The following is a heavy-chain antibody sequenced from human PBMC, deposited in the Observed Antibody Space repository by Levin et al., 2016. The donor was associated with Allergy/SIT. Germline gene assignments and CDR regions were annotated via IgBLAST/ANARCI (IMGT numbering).Heavy chain of an antibody. CDR3: ARMFGPPFFDP. CDR2: ISSSSRTI. D-gene: IGHD3-16*01. J-gene: IGHJ5*02. V-gene: IGHV3-48*01. Sequence: GGSLRLSCAASGFTFSAYSMNWVRQAPGKGLEWVSYISSSSRTIYYADSVKGRFTISRDNAKNSLYLQMNSLRAEDTAVYYCARMFGPPFFDPWGQGTLVTVSS. CDR1: GFTFSAYS.